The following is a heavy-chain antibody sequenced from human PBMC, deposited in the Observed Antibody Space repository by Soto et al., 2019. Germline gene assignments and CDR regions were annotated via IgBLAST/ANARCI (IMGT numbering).Heavy chain of an antibody. CDR2: ISWKSSSI. CDR1: GFTFDDYA. CDR3: AKSTGGTANGMDV. V-gene: IGHV3-9*01. D-gene: IGHD2-8*02. Sequence: EVQLVESGGGLVQPGKSLRLSCDASGFTFDDYAMHWVRQAPGKGLEWVSGISWKSSSIGYADSVKGRFTISRDNAKNALDLQMNSLTTEDTALYYCAKSTGGTANGMDVWGQGTTVIVSS. J-gene: IGHJ6*02.